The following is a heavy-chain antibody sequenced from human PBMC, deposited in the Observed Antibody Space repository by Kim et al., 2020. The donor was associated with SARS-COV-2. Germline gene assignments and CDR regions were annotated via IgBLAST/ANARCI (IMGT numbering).Heavy chain of an antibody. CDR2: IYYSGST. CDR3: ASSGYDDYDFDY. Sequence: SETLSLTCTVSGGSISSGGYYWSWIRQHPGKGLEWIGYIYYSGSTYYNPSLKSRVTISVDTSKNQFSLKLSSVTAADTAVYYCASSGYDDYDFDYWAREPWSPSPQ. CDR1: GGSISSGGYY. V-gene: IGHV4-31*03. J-gene: IGHJ4*02. D-gene: IGHD5-12*01.